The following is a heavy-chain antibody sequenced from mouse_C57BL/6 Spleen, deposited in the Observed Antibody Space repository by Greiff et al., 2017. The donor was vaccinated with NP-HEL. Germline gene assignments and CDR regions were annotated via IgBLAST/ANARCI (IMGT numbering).Heavy chain of an antibody. CDR2: INYDGSST. Sequence: EVKLMESEGGLVQPGSSMKLSCTASGFTFSDYYMAWVRQVPEKGLEWVANINYDGSSTYYLDSLKSRFIISRDNAKNILYLQMSSLKSEDTATYYCARDGVLRGGYYAMDYWGQGTSVTVSS. V-gene: IGHV5-16*01. D-gene: IGHD1-1*01. CDR3: ARDGVLRGGYYAMDY. J-gene: IGHJ4*01. CDR1: GFTFSDYY.